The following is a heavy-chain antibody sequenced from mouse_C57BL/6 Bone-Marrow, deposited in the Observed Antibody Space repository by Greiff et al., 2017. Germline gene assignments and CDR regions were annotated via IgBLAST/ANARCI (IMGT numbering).Heavy chain of an antibody. CDR2: ISGGGSYT. CDR3: ASSWDY. J-gene: IGHJ4*01. CDR1: GFTFSSYG. Sequence: EVHLVESGGDLVKPGGSLKLSCAASGFTFSSYGMFWVRQTPDKRLEWVATISGGGSYTYYPDSVKGRFTISRDNAKNTLYLQMSSLKSEDTAMYYCASSWDYWGQGTSVTVSS. V-gene: IGHV5-6*01.